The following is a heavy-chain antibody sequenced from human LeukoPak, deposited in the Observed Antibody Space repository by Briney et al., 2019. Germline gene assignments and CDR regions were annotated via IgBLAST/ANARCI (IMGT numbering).Heavy chain of an antibody. V-gene: IGHV3-7*01. D-gene: IGHD6-13*01. CDR2: IKQDGSEK. Sequence: GGSLRLSCAASGFTFSSYWMSWVRQAPGKGLEWVANIKQDGSEKYYVDSVKGRFTISRDNAKNSLYLQTNSLRAEDTAVCYCARDRIAAAGTFDYWGQGTLVTVSS. CDR1: GFTFSSYW. CDR3: ARDRIAAAGTFDY. J-gene: IGHJ4*02.